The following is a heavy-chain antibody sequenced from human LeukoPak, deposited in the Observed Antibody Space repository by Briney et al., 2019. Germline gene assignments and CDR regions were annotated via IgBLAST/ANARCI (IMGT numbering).Heavy chain of an antibody. V-gene: IGHV3-53*01. Sequence: GGSLRLSCAVSGFIVGNDYMSWVRQAPGKGLEWVSLIYSDGRTYYADSVKGRFTISRDNSKNTLYLQMNTLRAEDTAVYYCAKVDATYGSGSYYPWVYWGQGTLVTVSS. J-gene: IGHJ4*02. CDR2: IYSDGRT. CDR3: AKVDATYGSGSYYPWVY. CDR1: GFIVGNDY. D-gene: IGHD3-10*01.